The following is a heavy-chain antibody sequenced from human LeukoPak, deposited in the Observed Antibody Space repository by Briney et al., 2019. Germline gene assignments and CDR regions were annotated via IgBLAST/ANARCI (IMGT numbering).Heavy chain of an antibody. Sequence: TPSETLSLTCTVSGDSLNNFYWIWLRHPPGKGLEWIGYIYYTGSTKYSPSLKSRVTMSLDTSKSQFSLQLSSVTAADTAIYYCARAQFGDYYDYWGPGTLVTVSS. CDR1: GDSLNNFY. CDR3: ARAQFGDYYDY. J-gene: IGHJ4*02. CDR2: IYYTGST. V-gene: IGHV4-59*13. D-gene: IGHD3-10*01.